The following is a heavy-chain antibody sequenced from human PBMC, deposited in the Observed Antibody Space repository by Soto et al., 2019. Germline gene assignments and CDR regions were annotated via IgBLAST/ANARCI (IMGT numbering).Heavy chain of an antibody. J-gene: IGHJ5*02. V-gene: IGHV4-59*01. CDR3: ARGYDSSGYYLSYNWFDP. CDR2: IYYSGST. CDR1: GGSISSYY. D-gene: IGHD3-22*01. Sequence: SSETLSLTCTVSGGSISSYYWSWIRQPPGKGLEWIGYIYYSGSTNYNPSLKSRVTISVDTSKNQFSLKLSSVTAADTAVYYCARGYDSSGYYLSYNWFDPWGQGTLVTVSS.